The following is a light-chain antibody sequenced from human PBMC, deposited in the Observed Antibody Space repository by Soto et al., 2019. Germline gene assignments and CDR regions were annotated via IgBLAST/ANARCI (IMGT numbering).Light chain of an antibody. Sequence: QSALTQPASVSGSPGQSITISCTGTSSDVGSYNLVSWYQQHPGKAPKLMIYEGSKRPSGVSNRFSGSKSGNTASLTISGLQAEDEATYYCSSYRATGSLLIFGGGTQLTVL. V-gene: IGLV2-14*02. CDR1: SSDVGSYNL. CDR2: EGS. CDR3: SSYRATGSLLI. J-gene: IGLJ2*01.